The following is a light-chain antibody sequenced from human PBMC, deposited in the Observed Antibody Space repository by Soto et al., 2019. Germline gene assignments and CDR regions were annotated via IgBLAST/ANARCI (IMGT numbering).Light chain of an antibody. J-gene: IGLJ1*01. V-gene: IGLV2-18*02. CDR1: SSDVGKYDR. Sequence: QSVLTQPPSVSGSPGQSATISCTGTSSDVGKYDRVSWYQQPPGTAPKLIIYEVTNRPSGVPARFSGSKSGNTASLTISGLQAEDEADYYCSSYTSTSRYVFGAGTKVTVL. CDR3: SSYTSTSRYV. CDR2: EVT.